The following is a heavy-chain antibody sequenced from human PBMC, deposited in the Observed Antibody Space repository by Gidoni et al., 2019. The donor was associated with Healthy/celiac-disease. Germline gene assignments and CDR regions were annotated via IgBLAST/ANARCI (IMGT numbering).Heavy chain of an antibody. Sequence: QVQLVASGGAVVQPGRSLRLSCAASGFTLSSYGMHWVRQAPGKGLEWVAVVSYDGSNKYYADSVKGRFTISRDNSKNTLYLQMNSLRAEDTAVYYCAKAPTYSSGWSDYWGQGTLVTVSS. CDR1: GFTLSSYG. D-gene: IGHD6-19*01. J-gene: IGHJ4*02. V-gene: IGHV3-30*18. CDR2: VSYDGSNK. CDR3: AKAPTYSSGWSDY.